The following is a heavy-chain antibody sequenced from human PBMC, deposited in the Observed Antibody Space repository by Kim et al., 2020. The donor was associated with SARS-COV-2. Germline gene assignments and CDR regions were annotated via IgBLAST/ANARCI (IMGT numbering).Heavy chain of an antibody. CDR2: ISAYNGNT. CDR1: GYTFTSYG. D-gene: IGHD3-10*01. V-gene: IGHV1-18*01. J-gene: IGHJ4*02. Sequence: ASVKVSCKASGYTFTSYGISWVRQAPGQGLEWMGWISAYNGNTNYAQKLQGRVTMTTDTSTSTAYMELRSLRSDDTAVYYCARDTQDLTMVRGKWGYWGQGTLVTVSS. CDR3: ARDTQDLTMVRGKWGY.